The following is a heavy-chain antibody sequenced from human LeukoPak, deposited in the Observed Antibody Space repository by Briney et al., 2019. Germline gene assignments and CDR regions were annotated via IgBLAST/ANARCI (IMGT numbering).Heavy chain of an antibody. J-gene: IGHJ5*02. CDR3: ARDCMTYYYDSSGLNWFDP. V-gene: IGHV4-38-2*02. CDR2: IYHSGST. Sequence: SETLSLTCAVSGYSLSSGYYWGWIRQPPGKGLEWIGSIYHSGSTYYNPSLKSRVTISVDTSKNQFSLKLSSVTAADTAVYYCARDCMTYYYDSSGLNWFDPWGQGTLVTVSS. CDR1: GYSLSSGYY. D-gene: IGHD3-22*01.